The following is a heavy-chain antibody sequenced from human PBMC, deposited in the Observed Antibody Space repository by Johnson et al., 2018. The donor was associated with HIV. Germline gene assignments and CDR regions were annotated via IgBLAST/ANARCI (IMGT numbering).Heavy chain of an antibody. D-gene: IGHD5-24*01. Sequence: VQLVESGGGLVKPGGSLRLSCAASGFTFSNAWMSWVRQAPGKGLEWVGRIKSKTDDGTTDYAAPVKGRFTISRDDSKNTLYLQMNSLRAEDTAVYYCAREFVGYNGFDIWGQGTMVTVSS. J-gene: IGHJ3*02. V-gene: IGHV3-15*01. CDR3: AREFVGYNGFDI. CDR1: GFTFSNAW. CDR2: IKSKTDDGTT.